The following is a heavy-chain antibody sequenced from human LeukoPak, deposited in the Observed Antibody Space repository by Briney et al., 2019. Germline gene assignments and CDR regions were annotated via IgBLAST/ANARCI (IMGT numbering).Heavy chain of an antibody. Sequence: ASVKVSCKASRYTFTAYYMHWVRQAPGQGLEWMGWINPNSGATNYAQKFQDRVTMTRDTSISTAYMELSRLRSDDTALYYCERDQNYYHSTSYYGMDYWGQGTLVTVTS. CDR1: RYTFTAYY. CDR2: INPNSGAT. CDR3: ERDQNYYHSTSYYGMDY. J-gene: IGHJ4*02. V-gene: IGHV1-2*02. D-gene: IGHD3-22*01.